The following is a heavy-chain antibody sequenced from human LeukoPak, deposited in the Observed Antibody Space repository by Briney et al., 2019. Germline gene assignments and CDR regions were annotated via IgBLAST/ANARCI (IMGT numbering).Heavy chain of an antibody. V-gene: IGHV3-21*04. D-gene: IGHD5-18*01. CDR3: ARTGYNYGTPLNN. Sequence: GRSLRLSCAASGFTFSSYAMHWVRQAPGKGLEWVSSISSSSSYIYYADSVKGRFTISRDNAKNSLYLQMNSLRAEDTAVYYCARTGYNYGTPLNNWGQGTLVTVSS. J-gene: IGHJ4*02. CDR2: ISSSSSYI. CDR1: GFTFSSYA.